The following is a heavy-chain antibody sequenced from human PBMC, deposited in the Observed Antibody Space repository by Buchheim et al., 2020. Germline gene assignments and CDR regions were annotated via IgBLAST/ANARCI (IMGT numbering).Heavy chain of an antibody. CDR1: GYSFSSYW. D-gene: IGHD3-9*01. Sequence: EVQLVQSGAEVKKAGESLRISCKASGYSFSSYWFAWVRQMPGKGLEWVGIIYPDDSDTTYSPSFQGPVTISVDKSLTTAYLQWNSLKPSDTAMYYCARLVSYLDYWGQGTL. V-gene: IGHV5-51*03. CDR2: IYPDDSDT. CDR3: ARLVSYLDY. J-gene: IGHJ4*02.